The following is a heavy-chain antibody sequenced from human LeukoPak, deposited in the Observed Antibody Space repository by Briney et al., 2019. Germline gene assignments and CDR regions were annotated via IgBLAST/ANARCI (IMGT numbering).Heavy chain of an antibody. CDR1: GGTFSSYA. CDR3: ARVGTTVVPGYFDY. CDR2: IIPILGIA. D-gene: IGHD4-23*01. Sequence: GASVKVSCKASGGTFSSYAISWVRQAPGQGLEWMGRIIPILGIANYAQKFQGRVTITADKSTSTAYMELSSLRSEDTAVYYCARVGTTVVPGYFDYWGQGTLVTVSS. J-gene: IGHJ4*02. V-gene: IGHV1-69*04.